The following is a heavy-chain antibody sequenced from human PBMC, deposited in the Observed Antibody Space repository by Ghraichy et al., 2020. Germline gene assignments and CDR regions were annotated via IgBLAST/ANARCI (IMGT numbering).Heavy chain of an antibody. Sequence: SVKVSCKASGGTFSSYTISWVRQAPGQGLEWMGRIIPILGIANYAQKFQGRVTIIADKSTSTAYMELSSLRSEDTAVYYCARGGYRWLQPFDYWGQGTLVTVSS. D-gene: IGHD5-24*01. CDR3: ARGGYRWLQPFDY. CDR1: GGTFSSYT. V-gene: IGHV1-69*02. CDR2: IIPILGIA. J-gene: IGHJ4*02.